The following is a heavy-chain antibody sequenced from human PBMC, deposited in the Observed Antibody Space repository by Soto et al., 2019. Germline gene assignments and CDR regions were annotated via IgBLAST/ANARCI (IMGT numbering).Heavy chain of an antibody. CDR3: AREEYCSGGSCYSLHYFDY. Sequence: ASVKVSCKASGGTFSSYAISWVRQAPGQGLEWMGGIIPIFGTANYAQKFQGRVTITADESTSTAYMELSSLRSEDTAVYYCAREEYCSGGSCYSLHYFDYWGQGTLVTVSS. CDR2: IIPIFGTA. V-gene: IGHV1-69*13. J-gene: IGHJ4*02. CDR1: GGTFSSYA. D-gene: IGHD2-15*01.